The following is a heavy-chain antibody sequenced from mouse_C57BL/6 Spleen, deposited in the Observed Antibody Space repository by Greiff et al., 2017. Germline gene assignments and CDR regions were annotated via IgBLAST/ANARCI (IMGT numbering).Heavy chain of an antibody. CDR3: ARSSPYYAMDY. J-gene: IGHJ4*01. CDR2: ISSGSSTI. Sequence: EVMLVESGGGLVKPGGSLKLSCAASGFTFSDYGMHWVRQAPEKGLEWVAYISSGSSTIYYADTLKGRFTISRDNAKNTLFLQMTSLRSEDTAMYYCARSSPYYAMDYWGQGTSVTVSS. D-gene: IGHD1-1*01. V-gene: IGHV5-17*01. CDR1: GFTFSDYG.